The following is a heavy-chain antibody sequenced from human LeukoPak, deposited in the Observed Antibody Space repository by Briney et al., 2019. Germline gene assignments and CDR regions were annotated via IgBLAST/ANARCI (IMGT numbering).Heavy chain of an antibody. CDR3: ARDTAMAFDY. CDR1: GDSMSNYY. J-gene: IGHJ4*02. Sequence: SETLSLTCTVSGDSMSNYYRTWIRQPPGKELEWIGSISYSGSTNYNPSLKSRVTMSVDTSKNQFPLKLSSVTAADTAVYYCARDTAMAFDYWGQGTLVTVSS. CDR2: ISYSGST. D-gene: IGHD5-18*01. V-gene: IGHV4-59*12.